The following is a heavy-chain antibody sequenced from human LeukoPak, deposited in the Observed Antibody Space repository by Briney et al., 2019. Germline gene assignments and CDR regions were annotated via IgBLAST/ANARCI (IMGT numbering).Heavy chain of an antibody. CDR1: GYTFTSYG. V-gene: IGHV1-18*01. CDR2: ISAYNGNT. D-gene: IGHD6-13*01. CDR3: ARHSGIAAAGPWFDY. J-gene: IGHJ4*02. Sequence: ASVKVSCKASGYTFTSYGISWVRQAPGQGFEWMGWISAYNGNTNYAQKLQGRVTMTTDTSTSTAYMELRSLRSDDTAVYYCARHSGIAAAGPWFDYWGQGTLVTVSS.